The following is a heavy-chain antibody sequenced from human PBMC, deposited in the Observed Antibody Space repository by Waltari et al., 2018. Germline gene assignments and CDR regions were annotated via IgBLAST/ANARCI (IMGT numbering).Heavy chain of an antibody. CDR2: IYTNGNT. D-gene: IGHD1-26*01. CDR3: ARGGGALGWIGFDP. CDR1: AGSIRRYF. Sequence: QVQLQESGPGLVKPSETLSLTCTVSAGSIRRYFWSWIRQPAGKGLEWIGRIYTNGNTRYNPSLNSRVTMSVDTSKNQFSLNLNSLTAADTAVYYCARGGGALGWIGFDPWGQGTLVTVSS. V-gene: IGHV4-4*07. J-gene: IGHJ5*02.